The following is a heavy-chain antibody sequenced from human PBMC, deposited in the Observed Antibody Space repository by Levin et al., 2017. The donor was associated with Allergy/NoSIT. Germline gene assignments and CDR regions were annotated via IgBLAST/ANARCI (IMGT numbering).Heavy chain of an antibody. V-gene: IGHV3-21*01. CDR2: ISSSSSYI. J-gene: IGHJ6*02. D-gene: IGHD3-9*01. CDR1: GFTFSSYS. Sequence: SCAASGFTFSSYSMNWVRQAPGKGLEWVSSISSSSSYIYYADSVKGRFTISRDNAKNSLYLQMNSLRAEDTAVYYCARDLKGYDILTVSSDYYSGMDVWGQGTTVTVSS. CDR3: ARDLKGYDILTVSSDYYSGMDV.